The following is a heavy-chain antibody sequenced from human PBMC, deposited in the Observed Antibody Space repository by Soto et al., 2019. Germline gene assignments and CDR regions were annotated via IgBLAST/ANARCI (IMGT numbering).Heavy chain of an antibody. CDR1: GFTFSSYA. Sequence: QVQLVESGGGVVQPGRSLRLSCAASGFTFSSYAMHWVRQAPGKGLEWVAVISYDGSNKYYADSVKGRFTISRDNSKNTLYLQMNSLRAEDTAVYCCARGSYDSSGYCLDYWGQGTLVTVSS. V-gene: IGHV3-30-3*01. CDR3: ARGSYDSSGYCLDY. J-gene: IGHJ4*02. CDR2: ISYDGSNK. D-gene: IGHD3-22*01.